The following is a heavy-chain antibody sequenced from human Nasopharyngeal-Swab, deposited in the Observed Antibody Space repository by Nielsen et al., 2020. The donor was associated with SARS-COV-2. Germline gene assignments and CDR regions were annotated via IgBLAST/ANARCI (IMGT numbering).Heavy chain of an antibody. Sequence: GGSLRLSCAASGFTFSDHYMDWVRQAPGKGLEWVSAISGSGGSTYYADSVKGRFTISRDNSKNTLYLQMNSLRAEDTAVYYCARLEGGRGYSYGDYYYYYGMDVWGQGTTVTVSS. V-gene: IGHV3-23*01. CDR3: ARLEGGRGYSYGDYYYYYGMDV. J-gene: IGHJ6*02. D-gene: IGHD5-18*01. CDR1: GFTFSDHY. CDR2: ISGSGGST.